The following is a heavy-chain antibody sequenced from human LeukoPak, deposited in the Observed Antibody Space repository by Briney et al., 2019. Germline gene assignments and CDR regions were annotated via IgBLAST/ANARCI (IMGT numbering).Heavy chain of an antibody. CDR3: AKDLNTRYFDWLSPD. J-gene: IGHJ4*02. Sequence: PGGSLRLSCAASGFTFSSYAMSWVRQAPGKGLKWVSAISGSGGSAYYADSVKGRFTISRDNSKNTLYLQMNSLRAEDTAVYYCAKDLNTRYFDWLSPDWGQGTLVTVSS. CDR2: ISGSGGSA. D-gene: IGHD3-9*01. V-gene: IGHV3-23*01. CDR1: GFTFSSYA.